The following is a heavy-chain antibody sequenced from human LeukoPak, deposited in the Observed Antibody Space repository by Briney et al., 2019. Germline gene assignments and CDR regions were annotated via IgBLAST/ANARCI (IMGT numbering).Heavy chain of an antibody. Sequence: ASVKVSCKASGYTFTNYGISWVRQAPGQGLEWMGWISAYNNNTNYAQKLQGRVTMTTDTSTSTAYMELRSLRSDDTAVYYCAREWGDYGDYVWFDPWGQGSLVTVSS. J-gene: IGHJ5*02. V-gene: IGHV1-18*01. CDR2: ISAYNNNT. CDR3: AREWGDYGDYVWFDP. D-gene: IGHD4-17*01. CDR1: GYTFTNYG.